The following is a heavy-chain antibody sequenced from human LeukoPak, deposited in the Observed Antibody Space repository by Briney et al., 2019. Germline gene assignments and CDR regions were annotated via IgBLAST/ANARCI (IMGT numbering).Heavy chain of an antibody. D-gene: IGHD1-26*01. J-gene: IGHJ4*02. CDR2: IKQDGSEK. CDR1: GFTFSSYW. V-gene: IGHV3-7*01. Sequence: GGSLRLSCAASGFTFSSYWMSWVRQAPGKGLEWVANIKQDGSEKYYVDSVKGRFTISRDNAKNSLYLHMNSLRAEDTAVYFCAREPTVGTPPAWGQGTLVTVSS. CDR3: AREPTVGTPPA.